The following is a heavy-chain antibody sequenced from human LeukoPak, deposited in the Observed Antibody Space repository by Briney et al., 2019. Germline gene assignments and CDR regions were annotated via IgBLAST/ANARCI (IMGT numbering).Heavy chain of an antibody. J-gene: IGHJ4*02. CDR3: ARDVGPGIAAAGIKVADY. CDR1: GGSISSSSYY. CDR2: IYYSGST. V-gene: IGHV4-39*07. Sequence: SETLSLTCTVSGGSISSSSYYWGWIRQPPGKGLEWIGSIYYSGSTYYNPSLKSRVTISVDTSKNQFSLKLSSVTAADTAVYYCARDVGPGIAAAGIKVADYWGQGTLVTVSS. D-gene: IGHD6-13*01.